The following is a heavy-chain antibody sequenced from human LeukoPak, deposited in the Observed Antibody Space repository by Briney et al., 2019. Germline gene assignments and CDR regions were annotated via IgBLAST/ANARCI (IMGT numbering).Heavy chain of an antibody. CDR2: IYTSGST. CDR1: GGSISSGSYY. D-gene: IGHD5-18*01. V-gene: IGHV4-61*02. Sequence: SQTLSLTCTVSGGSISSGSYYWSWIRPPAGKGLEWIGRIYTSGSTNYNPSLKSRVTISVDTSKHQFSLKLSSVTAADTAVYYCAREERAMVYFDYWGQGTLVTVSS. J-gene: IGHJ4*02. CDR3: AREERAMVYFDY.